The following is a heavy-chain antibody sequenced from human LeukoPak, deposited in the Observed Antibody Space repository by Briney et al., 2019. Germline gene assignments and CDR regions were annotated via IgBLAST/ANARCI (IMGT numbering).Heavy chain of an antibody. CDR1: GFTFGDYA. CDR3: TRKRDYYDSSGMYYFDY. Sequence: PGRSLRLSCTASGFTFGDYAMSWVRQAPGKGLEWVGFIRSKAYCGTTEYAASVKGRFTISRDDSKSIAYLQMNSLKTEDTAVYYCTRKRDYYDSSGMYYFDYWGQGTLVTVSS. J-gene: IGHJ4*02. V-gene: IGHV3-49*04. D-gene: IGHD3-22*01. CDR2: IRSKAYCGTT.